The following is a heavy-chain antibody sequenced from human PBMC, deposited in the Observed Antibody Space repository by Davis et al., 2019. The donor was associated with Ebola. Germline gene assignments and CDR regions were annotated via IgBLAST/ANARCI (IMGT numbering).Heavy chain of an antibody. J-gene: IGHJ4*02. Sequence: ASVKVSCKASGYTFTSYYMHWVRQAPGQGLEWMGIINPSGGSTSYAQKFQGRVTMTRDTSTSTVYMELSSLRSEDTAVYYCARDEGPGGVIDLYYFDYWGQGTLVTVSS. CDR2: INPSGGST. D-gene: IGHD3-16*02. CDR3: ARDEGPGGVIDLYYFDY. V-gene: IGHV1-46*01. CDR1: GYTFTSYY.